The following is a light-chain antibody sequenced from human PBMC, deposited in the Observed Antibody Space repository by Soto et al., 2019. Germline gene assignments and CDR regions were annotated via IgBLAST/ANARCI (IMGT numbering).Light chain of an antibody. V-gene: IGKV1-8*01. CDR1: QDIGPF. CDR3: QQYMRYPAT. CDR2: SAS. J-gene: IGKJ5*01. Sequence: AIRMTQSPSSFSASTGDRVTISCRESQDIGPFLAWYQQKPGKAPNLLIYSASTLQSGVPSRFSGSGSGTDFTLTISSLQSEDFATYYCQQYMRYPATFGQGTRL.